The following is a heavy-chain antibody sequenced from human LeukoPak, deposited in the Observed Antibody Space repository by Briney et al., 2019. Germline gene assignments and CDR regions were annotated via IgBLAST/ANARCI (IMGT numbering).Heavy chain of an antibody. J-gene: IGHJ4*02. CDR1: GFTFSSYD. D-gene: IGHD3-22*01. V-gene: IGHV3-13*01. CDR2: IGTAGDT. Sequence: GGSLRLSCAASGFTFSSYDMHWVRQATGKGLEWVSAIGTAGDTYYPGSVKGRFTISRENAKNSLYLQMNSLRAGDTAVYYCARIPVDYYDSSGYLFDYWGQGTLVTVSS. CDR3: ARIPVDYYDSSGYLFDY.